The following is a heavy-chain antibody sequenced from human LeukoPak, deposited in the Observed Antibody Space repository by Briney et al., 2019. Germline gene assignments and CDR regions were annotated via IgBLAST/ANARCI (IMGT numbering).Heavy chain of an antibody. J-gene: IGHJ6*02. CDR3: ARVSYSSSLKHNYYYGMDV. D-gene: IGHD6-13*01. V-gene: IGHV1-18*01. CDR1: GYTFTSYG. CDR2: ISAYNGNT. Sequence: SVKVSCKASGYTFTSYGISWVRQAPGQGLEWMGWISAYNGNTNYAQKLQGRVTMTTDTSTSTAYMELRSLRSDDTAVYYCARVSYSSSLKHNYYYGMDVWDQGTTVTVSS.